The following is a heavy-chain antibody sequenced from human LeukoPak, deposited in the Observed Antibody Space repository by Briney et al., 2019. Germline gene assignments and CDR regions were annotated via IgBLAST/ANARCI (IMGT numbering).Heavy chain of an antibody. V-gene: IGHV4-59*01. CDR2: IYYFGSP. CDR3: ARGLRYSSDY. CDR1: GGSISPYY. D-gene: IGHD6-13*01. J-gene: IGHJ4*02. Sequence: SETLSLTCNVSGGSISPYYWTWIRQPPGKGLKWIGFIYYFGSPNYNPSLKSRVTILVDTSKNQFSLQLTSVTAADTAVYYCARGLRYSSDYWGPGILVTVSS.